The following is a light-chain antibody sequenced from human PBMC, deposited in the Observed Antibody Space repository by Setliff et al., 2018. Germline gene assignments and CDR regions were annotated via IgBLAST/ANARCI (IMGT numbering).Light chain of an antibody. J-gene: IGLJ1*01. CDR1: SSDVGSYDL. CDR2: AVS. Sequence: LTQPASVSGSPGQSITISCSGTSSDVGSYDLVSWYQQHPGKAPKLIIYAVSDRPSGVSNSFSGSKSGNTASLTISGLQTEDEADYYCNAYTSGSTYVFGTGTKVT. V-gene: IGLV2-14*03. CDR3: NAYTSGSTYV.